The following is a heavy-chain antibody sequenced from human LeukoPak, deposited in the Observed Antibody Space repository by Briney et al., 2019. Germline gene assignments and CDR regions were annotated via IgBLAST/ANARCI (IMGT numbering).Heavy chain of an antibody. V-gene: IGHV1-24*01. CDR1: GYTLTELS. Sequence: GASVKVSCKVSGYTLTELSMHWVRQAPGKGLEWMGGFDPEDGETIYAQKFQGRVTMTEDTSTDTAYMELSSLRSEDTAVYYCATAGIQLWLRYFDYWGQGTLVTVSS. CDR2: FDPEDGET. D-gene: IGHD5-18*01. CDR3: ATAGIQLWLRYFDY. J-gene: IGHJ4*02.